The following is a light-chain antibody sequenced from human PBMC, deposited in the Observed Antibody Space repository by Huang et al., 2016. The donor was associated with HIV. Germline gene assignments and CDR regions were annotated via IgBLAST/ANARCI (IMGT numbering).Light chain of an antibody. CDR1: QTIKNIY. J-gene: IGKJ5*01. CDR2: GAS. V-gene: IGKV3-20*01. Sequence: EIVLTQSPDTLSLSPGERATVSCRVSQTIKNIYLAWYQQKPGQGPRLLIYGASSRATDNPDRVSGSGSGTDFTLTINRLEPEDFAVYYCQQYDSSQGISFGQGTRLEMK. CDR3: QQYDSSQGIS.